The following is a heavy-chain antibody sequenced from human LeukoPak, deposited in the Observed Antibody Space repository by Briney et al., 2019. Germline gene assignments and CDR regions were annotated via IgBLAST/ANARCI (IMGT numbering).Heavy chain of an antibody. D-gene: IGHD3-16*01. Sequence: ASVTVSCKASGYTFISYGISWVRQAPGQGLEWMGWIIAYKGNTKYAQKFQGRVTMTTDTSTSTAYMELRSLRSDDTAVYYCARVRGRSNWFDPWGQGTLVTVSS. V-gene: IGHV1-18*04. CDR2: IIAYKGNT. J-gene: IGHJ5*02. CDR3: ARVRGRSNWFDP. CDR1: GYTFISYG.